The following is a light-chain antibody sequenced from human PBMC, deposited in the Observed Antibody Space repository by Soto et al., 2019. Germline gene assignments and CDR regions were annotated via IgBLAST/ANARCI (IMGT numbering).Light chain of an antibody. V-gene: IGKV3-11*01. J-gene: IGKJ4*01. Sequence: EIGLTQSPATLSLSPGERATLSCRARQSVSSYLAWYQQKPGQAPRLLIYDASNRATGIPARFSGSGSGTDFTLTISSLEPEDFAVYYCQQRSNWPTFGGGTKVEFK. CDR2: DAS. CDR3: QQRSNWPT. CDR1: QSVSSY.